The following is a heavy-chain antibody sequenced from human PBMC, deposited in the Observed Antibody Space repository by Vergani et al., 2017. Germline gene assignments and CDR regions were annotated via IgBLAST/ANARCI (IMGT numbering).Heavy chain of an antibody. Sequence: QLQLQESGPGLVKPSETLSLTCTVSGGSISSSSYYWGWIRQPPGKGLEWIGSIYYSGSTYYNPSLKSRVTISEDTSKNQFSLKLSPVTAADTAVYYCARAIGVVPAEFDYWGQGTLVTVSS. D-gene: IGHD2-2*01. J-gene: IGHJ4*02. CDR2: IYYSGST. V-gene: IGHV4-39*07. CDR3: ARAIGVVPAEFDY. CDR1: GGSISSSSYY.